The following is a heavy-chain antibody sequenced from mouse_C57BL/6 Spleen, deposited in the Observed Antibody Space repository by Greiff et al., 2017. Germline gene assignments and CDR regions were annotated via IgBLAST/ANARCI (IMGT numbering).Heavy chain of an antibody. CDR2: IWRGGST. CDR3: AKVYYYGSSYIFDV. Sequence: VKLMESGPGLVQPSQSLSITCTVSGFSLTSYGVHWVRQSPGKGLEWLGVIWRGGSTDYNAAFMSRLSITKDNSKSQVFFKMNSLQADDTAIYYCAKVYYYGSSYIFDVWGTGTTVTVSS. V-gene: IGHV2-5*01. CDR1: GFSLTSYG. D-gene: IGHD1-1*01. J-gene: IGHJ1*03.